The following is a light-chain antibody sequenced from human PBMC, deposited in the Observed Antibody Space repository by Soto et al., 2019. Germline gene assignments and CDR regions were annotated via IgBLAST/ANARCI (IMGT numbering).Light chain of an antibody. V-gene: IGLV2-14*03. J-gene: IGLJ2*01. CDR3: SSYTSTRTVV. Sequence: QSALTQPASVSGSPGQSITISCTGTSSDDGGYNHVAWYQHHPGKAPRLMIYDVTIRPLGVSSRFAGSKSGNTASLTISGLQAEDEADYYCSSYTSTRTVVFGEGTKVTVL. CDR2: DVT. CDR1: SSDDGGYNH.